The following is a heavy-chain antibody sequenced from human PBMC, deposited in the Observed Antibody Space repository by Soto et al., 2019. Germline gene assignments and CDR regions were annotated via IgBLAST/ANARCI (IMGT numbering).Heavy chain of an antibody. Sequence: PSETLSLTCIVSGGSISSYYWSWIRQPPGKGLEWIGYIYYSGSTNYNPSLKSRVTISVDTSKNQFSLKLSSVTAADTAVYYCARAAYGDYPYYYYYGMDVWGQGTTVTVSS. V-gene: IGHV4-59*01. D-gene: IGHD4-17*01. CDR2: IYYSGST. CDR3: ARAAYGDYPYYYYYGMDV. CDR1: GGSISSYY. J-gene: IGHJ6*02.